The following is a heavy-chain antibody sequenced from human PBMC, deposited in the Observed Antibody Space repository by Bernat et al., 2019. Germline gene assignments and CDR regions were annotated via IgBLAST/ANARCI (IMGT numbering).Heavy chain of an antibody. J-gene: IGHJ4*02. CDR1: GFSFRTYG. V-gene: IGHV3-33*01. CDR3: SRDWSFYSIFDS. Sequence: QVQLVESGGGVVQPGRSLRLSCAASGFSFRTYGMHWVRQAPGKGLEWVAVIRYDGSTKYYADSVKGRFTISRDNTKNTLYLQMNSLRAEDTAVYYCSRDWSFYSIFDSWGQGTLVTVSS. D-gene: IGHD3-10*01. CDR2: IRYDGSTK.